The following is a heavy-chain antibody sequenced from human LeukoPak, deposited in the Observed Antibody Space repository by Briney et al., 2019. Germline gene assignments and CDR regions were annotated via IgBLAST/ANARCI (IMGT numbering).Heavy chain of an antibody. Sequence: PGGSLRLSCAASDFSFITYAMSWVRQAPGKGLEWVSTISGGGDATYYADSVKGRFTISRDNSKNTLYLQMNSLRVEDTAVYYCARDSSMLRGPLVIYYFDFWGQGTLVTVS. J-gene: IGHJ4*02. CDR3: ARDSSMLRGPLVIYYFDF. CDR1: DFSFITYA. CDR2: ISGGGDAT. D-gene: IGHD3-10*01. V-gene: IGHV3-23*01.